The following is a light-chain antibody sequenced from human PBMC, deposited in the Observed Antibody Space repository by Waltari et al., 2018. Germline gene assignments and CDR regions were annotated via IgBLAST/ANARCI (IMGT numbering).Light chain of an antibody. Sequence: EIVMTQSPATLSVSPGERVTLSCRASQSGSSNLAWYPQKTGRAPRRLSYGASTRATGIPARFSGSGSGTEFTLTISSLQSEDFAVYYCQQYNNWPVTFGQGTKLEIK. CDR3: QQYNNWPVT. CDR2: GAS. J-gene: IGKJ2*01. V-gene: IGKV3-15*01. CDR1: QSGSSN.